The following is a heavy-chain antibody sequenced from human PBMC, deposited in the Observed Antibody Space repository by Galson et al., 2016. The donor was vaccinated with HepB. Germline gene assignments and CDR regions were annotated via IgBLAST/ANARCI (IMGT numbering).Heavy chain of an antibody. J-gene: IGHJ4*02. CDR3: ARTRGFGELFHDY. V-gene: IGHV2-70*01. Sequence: PALVKPTQTLTLTCTFSGFSLTTSGMCVTWIRQPPGKALEWLALIDWDDGKYYSTSLKTRLTISKDTSKNQVVLTMTNMDPVDTATYYCARTRGFGELFHDYWGQGTLVTVSS. CDR2: IDWDDGK. D-gene: IGHD3-10*01. CDR1: GFSLTTSGMC.